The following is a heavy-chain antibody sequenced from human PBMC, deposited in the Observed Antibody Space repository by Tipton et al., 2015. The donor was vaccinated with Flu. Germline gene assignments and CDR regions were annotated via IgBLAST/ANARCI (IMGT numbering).Heavy chain of an antibody. CDR2: ISFDGNNK. Sequence: SLRLSCAAPEFSFSTYAMHWVRQAPGKGLEWVAVISFDGNNKFHADSVKGRFTISRDNSKNTLYLQMNSLRVEDTAVYYCAREPELNSYGYVGLLDSWGQGTLVTVSS. D-gene: IGHD5-18*01. CDR3: AREPELNSYGYVGLLDS. V-gene: IGHV3-30-3*01. J-gene: IGHJ5*01. CDR1: EFSFSTYA.